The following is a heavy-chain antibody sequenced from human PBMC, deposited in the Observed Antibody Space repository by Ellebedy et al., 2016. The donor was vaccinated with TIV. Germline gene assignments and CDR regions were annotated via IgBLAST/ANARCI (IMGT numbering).Heavy chain of an antibody. CDR3: AEGSGSKFDY. D-gene: IGHD3-10*01. J-gene: IGHJ4*02. CDR1: GGSFSGYY. CDR2: INHSGST. V-gene: IGHV4-34*01. Sequence: MPSETLSLTCAVYGGSFSGYYWSWIRQPPGKGLEWIGEINHSGSTNYNPSLKSRVTISVDTSKNQFSLKLSSVTAADTAVYYCAEGSGSKFDYWGQGTLVTVSS.